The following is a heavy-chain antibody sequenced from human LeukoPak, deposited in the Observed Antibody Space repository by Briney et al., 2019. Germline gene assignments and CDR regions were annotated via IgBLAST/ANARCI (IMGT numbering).Heavy chain of an antibody. CDR1: GGSISSSSYY. CDR2: IYYSGST. D-gene: IGHD3-3*01. CDR3: ARVGDFWSGGGFDP. V-gene: IGHV4-39*07. Sequence: SETLSLTCTVSGGSISSSSYYWGWIRQPPGKGLEWIGSIYYSGSTYYNPSLKSRVTISVDTSKNQFSLKLSSVTAADTAVYYCARVGDFWSGGGFDPWGQGTLVTVSS. J-gene: IGHJ5*02.